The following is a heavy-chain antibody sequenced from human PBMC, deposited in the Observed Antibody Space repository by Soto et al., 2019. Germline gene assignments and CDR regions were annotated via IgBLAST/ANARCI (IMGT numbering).Heavy chain of an antibody. J-gene: IGHJ3*02. CDR2: IIPIFGTA. V-gene: IGHV1-69*12. D-gene: IGHD3-22*01. CDR3: ARPLGYDSSGSAVADAFDI. CDR1: GGPFSSYA. Sequence: QVQLVQSGAEVKKPGSSVKVSCKASGGPFSSYAISWVRQAPGQGLEWMGGIIPIFGTANYAQKFQGRVTITADESTSTAYMELSSLRSEDTAVYYCARPLGYDSSGSAVADAFDIWGQGTMVTVSS.